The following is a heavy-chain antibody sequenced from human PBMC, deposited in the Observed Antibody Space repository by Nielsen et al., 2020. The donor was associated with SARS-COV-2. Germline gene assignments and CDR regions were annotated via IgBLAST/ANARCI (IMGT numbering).Heavy chain of an antibody. CDR2: IWYDGSNK. CDR3: ARVASYYYGMDV. J-gene: IGHJ6*02. Sequence: GESLKISCAASGFTFSSYGMHWVRQAPGKGLEWVAVIWYDGSNKYYADSVKGRFTISRDNSKNTLYLQMNSLRAEDTAVYYCARVASYYYGMDVWGQGTTVTVSS. V-gene: IGHV3-33*01. CDR1: GFTFSSYG.